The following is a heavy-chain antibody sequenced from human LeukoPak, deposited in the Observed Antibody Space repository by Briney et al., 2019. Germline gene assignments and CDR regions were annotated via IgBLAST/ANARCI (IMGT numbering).Heavy chain of an antibody. Sequence: SVKVSCKAPGGTFSSYAISWVRQAPGQGLEWMGGIIPIFGTANYAQKFQGRVTITADESTSTAYMELSSLRSEDTAVYYCARDQLYSSGWHYNDYWGQGTLVTVSS. CDR3: ARDQLYSSGWHYNDY. CDR1: GGTFSSYA. CDR2: IIPIFGTA. V-gene: IGHV1-69*01. D-gene: IGHD6-19*01. J-gene: IGHJ4*02.